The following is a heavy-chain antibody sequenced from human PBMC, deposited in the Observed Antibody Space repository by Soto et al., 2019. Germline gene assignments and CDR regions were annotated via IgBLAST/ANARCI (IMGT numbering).Heavy chain of an antibody. CDR1: GFTFSSYA. Sequence: PGGSLRLSCAASGFTFSSYAMHWVRQAPGKGLEWVAVISYDGSNKYYADSVKGRFTISRDNSKNTLYLQMNSLRAEDTAVYYCARDLSSDDYTPTTFDHWGQGTMVTVS. J-gene: IGHJ5*02. D-gene: IGHD4-4*01. CDR2: ISYDGSNK. CDR3: ARDLSSDDYTPTTFDH. V-gene: IGHV3-30-3*01.